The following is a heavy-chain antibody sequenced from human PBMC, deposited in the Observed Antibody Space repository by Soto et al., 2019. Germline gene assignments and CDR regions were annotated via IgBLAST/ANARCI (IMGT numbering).Heavy chain of an antibody. D-gene: IGHD2-2*01. CDR3: ASSRYCISTSCHPSSFGYYYYGMDV. Sequence: ASVKVSCKAIGYSFTSHYMHWVRQAPGQGLEWMGTIYPGGVNIGYAQKFKGRVTMTKDTSTSTVYMELNSLTSEDTAVYYCASSRYCISTSCHPSSFGYYYYGMDVWGQGTTVTVSS. CDR2: IYPGGVNI. J-gene: IGHJ6*02. CDR1: GYSFTSHY. V-gene: IGHV1-46*01.